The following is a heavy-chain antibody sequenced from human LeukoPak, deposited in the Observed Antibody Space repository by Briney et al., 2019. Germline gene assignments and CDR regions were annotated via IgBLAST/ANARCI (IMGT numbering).Heavy chain of an antibody. CDR2: ISAGGGST. CDR3: AKESSGWSHVYKDV. CDR1: EFTFSSYA. D-gene: IGHD6-19*01. J-gene: IGHJ6*01. Sequence: GGSLRLSCAASEFTFSSYAMTWVRQAPGGGLEWGSSISAGGGSTSYADSAKGRFTIPRENSKKTLYQQRNSLRAEDTALYYCAKESSGWSHVYKDVWEEGTAIAVSS. V-gene: IGHV3-23*01.